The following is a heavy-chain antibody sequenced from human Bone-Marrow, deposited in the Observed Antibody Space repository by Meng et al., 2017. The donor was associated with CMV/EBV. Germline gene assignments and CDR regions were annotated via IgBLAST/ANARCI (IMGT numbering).Heavy chain of an antibody. CDR2: ISGSGGST. J-gene: IGHJ4*02. V-gene: IGHV3-23*01. D-gene: IGHD1-26*01. CDR3: AKGGSLGGFDY. CDR1: GYSFTSYW. Sequence: GESLKISCKGSGYSFTSYWIGWVRQMPGKGLEWVSAISGSGGSTYYADSVKGRFTISRDNSKNTLYLQMNSLRAEDTAVYYCAKGGSLGGFDYWGQGTLVTVSS.